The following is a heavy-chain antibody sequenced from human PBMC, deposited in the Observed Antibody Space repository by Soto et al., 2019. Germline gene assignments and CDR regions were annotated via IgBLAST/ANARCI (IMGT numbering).Heavy chain of an antibody. CDR2: IYYSGST. V-gene: IGHV4-59*01. CDR1: GGSISSYY. Sequence: SETLSLTCTVSGGSISSYYWSWIRQPPGKGLEWIGYIYYSGSTNYNPSLKSRVTISVDTSNNQFSLKLSSVTAADTAVYYCARDTGRCGGDCPHFDYWGQGTLVTVSS. D-gene: IGHD2-21*02. J-gene: IGHJ4*02. CDR3: ARDTGRCGGDCPHFDY.